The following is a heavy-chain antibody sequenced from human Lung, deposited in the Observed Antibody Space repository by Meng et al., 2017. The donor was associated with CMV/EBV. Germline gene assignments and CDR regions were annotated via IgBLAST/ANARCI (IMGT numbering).Heavy chain of an antibody. D-gene: IGHD3-3*01. CDR3: ARSIFGAPGGV. Sequence: GGSLRLXCAASGFTVSSNYMSWVRQAPGKGLEWVSVIYSGGSTYYADSVKGRFTISRDNSKNTLYLQMNSLRAEDTAVYYCARSIFGAPGGVWGQGTTVTVSS. CDR1: GFTVSSNY. V-gene: IGHV3-53*01. CDR2: IYSGGST. J-gene: IGHJ6*02.